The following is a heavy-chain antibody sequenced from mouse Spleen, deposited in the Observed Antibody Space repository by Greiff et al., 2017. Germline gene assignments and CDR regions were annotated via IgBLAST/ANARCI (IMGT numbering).Heavy chain of an antibody. CDR2: INPSNGGT. J-gene: IGHJ4*01. CDR1: GYTFTSYW. Sequence: QVQLQQPGTELVKPGASVKLSCKASGYTFTSYWMHWVKQRPGQGLEWIGNINPSNGGTNYNEKFKSKATLTVDKSSSTAYMQLSSLTSEDSAVYYCARMTTGSSYYYAMDYWGQETSVTVSS. CDR3: ARMTTGSSYYYAMDY. D-gene: IGHD1-1*01. V-gene: IGHV1-53*01.